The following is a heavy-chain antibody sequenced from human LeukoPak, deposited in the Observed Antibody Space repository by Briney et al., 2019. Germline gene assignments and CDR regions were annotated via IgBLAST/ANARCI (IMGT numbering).Heavy chain of an antibody. D-gene: IGHD6-13*01. CDR1: GYTLTELS. V-gene: IGHV1-24*01. Sequence: ASAKVSCKVSGYTLTELSMHWVRQAPGKGLEWMGGFDPEDGETIYAQKFQGRVTMTEDTSTDTAYMELSSLRSEDTAVYYCATDTETAGTPYYYYYGMDVWGQGTTVTVSS. CDR3: ATDTETAGTPYYYYYGMDV. J-gene: IGHJ6*02. CDR2: FDPEDGET.